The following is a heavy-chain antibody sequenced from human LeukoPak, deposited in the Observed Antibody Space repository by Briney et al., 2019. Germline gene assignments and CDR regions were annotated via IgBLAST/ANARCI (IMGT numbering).Heavy chain of an antibody. J-gene: IGHJ3*02. CDR3: ATLTGGDDAFDI. CDR1: GGSISSYY. V-gene: IGHV4-59*01. Sequence: PSETLSLTCTVSGGSISSYYWNWIRQPSGKGLEWIGYIFYTGSTNYNPSLKSRVTISVLTSKNRFSLKLSSVTAADTAVYYCATLTGGDDAFDIWGQGTMVTVSS. D-gene: IGHD4-23*01. CDR2: IFYTGST.